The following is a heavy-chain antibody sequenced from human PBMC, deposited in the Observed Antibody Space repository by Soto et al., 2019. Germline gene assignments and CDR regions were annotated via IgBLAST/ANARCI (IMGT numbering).Heavy chain of an antibody. J-gene: IGHJ6*02. Sequence: GGSLRLSCASSGFTFSSYGMHWVRQAPGKGLEWVAVISYDGSNKYYADSVKGRFTISRDNSKNTLYLQMSSLKPEDTAVYYCAKDTELQAYYYYYGMDVWGQGTAVTVSS. V-gene: IGHV3-30*18. CDR2: ISYDGSNK. CDR1: GFTFSSYG. CDR3: AKDTELQAYYYYYGMDV. D-gene: IGHD1-7*01.